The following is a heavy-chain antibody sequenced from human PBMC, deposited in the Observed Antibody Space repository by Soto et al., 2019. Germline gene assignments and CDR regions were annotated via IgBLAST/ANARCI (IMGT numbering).Heavy chain of an antibody. J-gene: IGHJ6*02. Sequence: QMQLVESGGGVVQPGRSLRLSCAASGFTFSSSGMHWVRQAPGKGLEWVAVMSHAGSNKFYADSVKGRFTISRDNSKNTLNLQMNSLRAEETAVYYCAKELSNGGNEDTDDDYAMDVWGQGTTVTVSS. CDR3: AKELSNGGNEDTDDDYAMDV. CDR2: MSHAGSNK. CDR1: GFTFSSSG. D-gene: IGHD5-12*01. V-gene: IGHV3-30*18.